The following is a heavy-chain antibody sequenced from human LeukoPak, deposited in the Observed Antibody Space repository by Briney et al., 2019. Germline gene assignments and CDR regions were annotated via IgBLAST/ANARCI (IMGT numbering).Heavy chain of an antibody. Sequence: GGSLRLSCAASEVTFSSYGMSWVRQAPGKGLEWVSGISVTGGSTYDADSVKGRFTISRDNSKDTLYLQMNSLRIEDTAVYYCVTGLGYCSSTSCYGGFDYWGQGTLVTASS. CDR3: VTGLGYCSSTSCYGGFDY. CDR1: EVTFSSYG. V-gene: IGHV3-23*01. CDR2: ISVTGGST. J-gene: IGHJ4*02. D-gene: IGHD2-2*01.